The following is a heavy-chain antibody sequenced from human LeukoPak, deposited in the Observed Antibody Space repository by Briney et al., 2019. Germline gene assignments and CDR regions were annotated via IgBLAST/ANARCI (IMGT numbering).Heavy chain of an antibody. Sequence: PSETLSLTCAVYGGSFSGYYWSWIRQPPGKGLEWIGEINHSGSTNYNPSLKSRVTISVDTSKNQFSLNLSSVTAADTAVYYCARQGYYYDSSGYRYFDYWGQGTLVTVSS. V-gene: IGHV4-34*01. CDR3: ARQGYYYDSSGYRYFDY. CDR1: GGSFSGYY. J-gene: IGHJ4*02. D-gene: IGHD3-22*01. CDR2: INHSGST.